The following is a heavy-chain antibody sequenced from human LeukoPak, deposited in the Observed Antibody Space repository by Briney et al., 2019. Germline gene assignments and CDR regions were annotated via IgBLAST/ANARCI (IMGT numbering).Heavy chain of an antibody. CDR2: IYPGDSDT. CDR3: ARHGGGYCRTTSCYLFDP. Sequence: AESLKISCKASGYSFTTYWIGWVRQMPGKGLEWMGIIYPGDSDTKYSPSFQGQVTISADKSISTAYLQWSSLKASDTAMYYCARHGGGYCRTTSCYLFDPWGQGTLVTVSS. J-gene: IGHJ5*02. CDR1: GYSFTTYW. V-gene: IGHV5-51*01. D-gene: IGHD2-2*01.